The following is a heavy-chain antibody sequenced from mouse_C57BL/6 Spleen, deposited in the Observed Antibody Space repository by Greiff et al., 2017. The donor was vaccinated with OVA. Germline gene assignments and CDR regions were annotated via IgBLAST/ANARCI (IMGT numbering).Heavy chain of an antibody. D-gene: IGHD2-5*01. CDR2: IYPGNGDT. J-gene: IGHJ2*01. V-gene: IGHV1-12*01. CDR1: GYTFTSYN. Sequence: SGAELVRPGASVKMSCKASGYTFTSYNMHWVKQTPRQGLEWIGAIYPGNGDTSYNQKFKGKATLTVDKSSSTAYMQLSSLTSEDSAVYFCARSPYSNYVCYFDYWGQGTTLTVSS. CDR3: ARSPYSNYVCYFDY.